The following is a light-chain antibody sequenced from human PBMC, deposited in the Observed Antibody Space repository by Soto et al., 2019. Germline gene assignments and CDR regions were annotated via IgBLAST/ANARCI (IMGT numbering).Light chain of an antibody. CDR2: EVS. J-gene: IGLJ1*01. CDR3: NSYTSKSTGV. V-gene: IGLV2-14*01. CDR1: SSDVGGYNY. Sequence: QSALTQPASVSGSPGQSITISCTGTSSDVGGYNYVSWYQQHPGKAPKLIIYEVSNRPSGVSNRFSGSKSGNTASLTISGLQAEDEADYYCNSYTSKSTGVSGTGTKLTVI.